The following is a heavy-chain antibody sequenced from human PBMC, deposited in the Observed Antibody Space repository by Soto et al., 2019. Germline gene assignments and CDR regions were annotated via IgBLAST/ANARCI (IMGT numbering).Heavy chain of an antibody. J-gene: IGHJ6*02. D-gene: IGHD3-3*01. Sequence: EVQLLESGGGLVQPGGSLRLSCAASRLTFSSYAMSWVRQTPGKGLEWVSAISSSGASTYSADSVKGRFTIPRDNSKNTLYLQMNSLRAEDTAVYYCAKGPTIFGVVISYSFYYGLDVWGQGTTVTVSS. CDR3: AKGPTIFGVVISYSFYYGLDV. CDR2: ISSSGAST. V-gene: IGHV3-23*01. CDR1: RLTFSSYA.